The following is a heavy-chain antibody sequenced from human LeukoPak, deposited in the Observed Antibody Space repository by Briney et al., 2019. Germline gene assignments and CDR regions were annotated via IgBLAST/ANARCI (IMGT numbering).Heavy chain of an antibody. J-gene: IGHJ4*02. CDR3: ARDISRGSLDY. D-gene: IGHD2-15*01. CDR1: GFTFSSHG. CDR2: IWYDGSKK. Sequence: PGGSLRLTCAASGFTFSSHGMYWLRQAPGKGLEWVALIWYDGSKKNYADSVKGRFTISRDNSKNTLYLQMNSLRAEDTAVYYCARDISRGSLDYWGQGTLVTVSS. V-gene: IGHV3-33*01.